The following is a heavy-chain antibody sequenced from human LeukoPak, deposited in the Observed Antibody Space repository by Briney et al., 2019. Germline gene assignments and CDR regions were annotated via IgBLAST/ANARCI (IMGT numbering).Heavy chain of an antibody. V-gene: IGHV3-53*01. Sequence: GGSLRLSCAASGFTVSSNYMSWVRQAPGKGLEWVSIIYSGGSTFYADSVKGRFTISRDNSKNTLYLQMNNLRAEDTAVYYCARVRVFAKLSVVRPREVNCFDPWGQGTLVTVSS. CDR2: IYSGGST. CDR1: GFTVSSNY. D-gene: IGHD2-21*01. CDR3: ARVRVFAKLSVVRPREVNCFDP. J-gene: IGHJ5*02.